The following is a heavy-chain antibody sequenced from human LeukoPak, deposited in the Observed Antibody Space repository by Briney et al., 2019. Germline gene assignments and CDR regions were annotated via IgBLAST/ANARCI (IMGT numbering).Heavy chain of an antibody. D-gene: IGHD1-26*01. Sequence: GGSLRLSCAASGFTFSSCTMRWVHQAPGKGLEWVSSISGRTGDTYYADSVKGRFTISRDISKNTLYLQMNTLRAEDTAVYYCAKGTTGAPRGIDYWGQGTLVSVSS. V-gene: IGHV3-23*01. CDR3: AKGTTGAPRGIDY. J-gene: IGHJ4*02. CDR2: ISGRTGDT. CDR1: GFTFSSCT.